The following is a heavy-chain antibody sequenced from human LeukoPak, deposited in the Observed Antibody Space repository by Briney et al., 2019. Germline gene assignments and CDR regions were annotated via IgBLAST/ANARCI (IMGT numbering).Heavy chain of an antibody. V-gene: IGHV1-18*01. Sequence: GASVKVSCKASGYTFSSSGISWVRQAPGQGLEWMGWISPYNDDTRYEQTLQGRVTMTTDTSTSTVYMELRSLRSDDTAVYYCARSGSGYNPIDFWGQGTRVTVSS. CDR1: GYTFSSSG. D-gene: IGHD5-12*01. CDR3: ARSGSGYNPIDF. CDR2: ISPYNDDT. J-gene: IGHJ4*02.